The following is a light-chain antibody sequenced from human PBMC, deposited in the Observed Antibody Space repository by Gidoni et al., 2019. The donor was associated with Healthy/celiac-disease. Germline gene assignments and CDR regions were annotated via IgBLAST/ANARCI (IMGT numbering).Light chain of an antibody. J-gene: IGLJ2*01. CDR2: DVR. Sequence: QSALTQPASVSGSPGQSITISCTGTSSDVGGYNYVSWYQPHPGKAPKLMIYDVRNRPSGVSNRFSGSKSGNTASLTIAGLQAEDEADYYCSSYTSSSTLGVFGGGTKLTVL. CDR1: SSDVGGYNY. V-gene: IGLV2-14*01. CDR3: SSYTSSSTLGV.